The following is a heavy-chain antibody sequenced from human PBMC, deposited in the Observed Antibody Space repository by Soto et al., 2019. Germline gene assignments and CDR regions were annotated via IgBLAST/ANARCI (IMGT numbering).Heavy chain of an antibody. CDR1: GFTFSSYD. CDR2: IGTAGDT. V-gene: IGHV3-13*04. J-gene: IGHJ3*02. D-gene: IGHD3-10*01. Sequence: EVQLVESGGGLVQPGGSLRLSCAASGFTFSSYDMHWVRQATGKGLEWVSAIGTAGDTYYPGSVKGRFTISRENAKNSLYLQINSLRAGDTAVYYCARGSTMVRGVILDAFDIWGQGTMVTVSS. CDR3: ARGSTMVRGVILDAFDI.